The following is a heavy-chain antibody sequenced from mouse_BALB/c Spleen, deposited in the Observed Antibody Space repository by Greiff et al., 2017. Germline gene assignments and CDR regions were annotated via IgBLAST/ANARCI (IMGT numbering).Heavy chain of an antibody. CDR2: IWSGGST. V-gene: IGHV2-2*02. Sequence: VQGVESGPGLVQPSQSLSITCTVSGFSLTSYGVHWVRQSPGKGLEWLGVIWSGGSTDYNAAFISRLSISKDNSKSQVFFKMNSLQANDTAIYYCARNGDGYSAWFAYWGQGTLVTVSA. CDR3: ARNGDGYSAWFAY. D-gene: IGHD2-3*01. J-gene: IGHJ3*01. CDR1: GFSLTSYG.